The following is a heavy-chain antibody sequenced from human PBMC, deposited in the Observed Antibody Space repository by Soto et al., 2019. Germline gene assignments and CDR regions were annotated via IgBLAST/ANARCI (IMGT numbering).Heavy chain of an antibody. CDR2: INWNGGST. CDR1: GFTFDDYG. J-gene: IGHJ4*02. D-gene: IGHD6-19*01. CDR3: ARTRIAVAGTRTAPFDY. Sequence: PGGSLRLSCGASGFTFDDYGMSWVRQVPGKGLEWVSGINWNGGSTGYADSVKGRFTISRDNAKNSLYLQMNSLRAEDTALYYCARTRIAVAGTRTAPFDYWGQGTLVTVSS. V-gene: IGHV3-20*04.